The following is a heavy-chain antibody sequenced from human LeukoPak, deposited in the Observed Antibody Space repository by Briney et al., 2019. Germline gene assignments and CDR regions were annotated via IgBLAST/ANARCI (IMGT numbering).Heavy chain of an antibody. V-gene: IGHV1-2*02. CDR2: INPNSGDT. J-gene: IGHJ3*02. Sequence: ASVKVSCKASGYTFTGYFMHWVRQAPGQGLEWMVWINPNSGDTNYAQNFQGRVTMTRDTSISTAYMELSSLGSDDTAVYYCARVKFPAKDAFDIWGQGTMVTVSS. CDR3: ARVKFPAKDAFDI. CDR1: GYTFTGYF.